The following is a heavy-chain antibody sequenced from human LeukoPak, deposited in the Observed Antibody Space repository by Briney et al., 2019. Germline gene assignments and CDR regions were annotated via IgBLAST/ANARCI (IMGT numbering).Heavy chain of an antibody. Sequence: QAGGSLRLSCAASGFTFSSYGMHWVRQAPGKGLEWVAVIWYDGSNKYYADSVKGRFTISRDNSKNTLYLQMNSLRSEDTAGDYCAKDKNGWSGYIIGYWGQRTPVTV. CDR3: AKDKNGWSGYIIGY. CDR2: IWYDGSNK. J-gene: IGHJ4*02. V-gene: IGHV3-33*06. CDR1: GFTFSSYG. D-gene: IGHD3-3*01.